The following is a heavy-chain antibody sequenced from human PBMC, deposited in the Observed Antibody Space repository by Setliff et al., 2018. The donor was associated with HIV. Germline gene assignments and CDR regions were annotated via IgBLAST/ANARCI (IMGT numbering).Heavy chain of an antibody. CDR3: ARGIVTLGGTLNWFDP. CDR1: GGSISSHY. V-gene: IGHV4-59*11. J-gene: IGHJ5*02. Sequence: SETLSLTCTVSGGSISSHYWSWIRQPPGKGLEWIGSIYYSGSTNYNPSLKSRVTRSVDTSKNQFSLKLSSVTAADTAVYYCARGIVTLGGTLNWFDPWGQGTLVTVSS. CDR2: IYYSGST. D-gene: IGHD2-21*02.